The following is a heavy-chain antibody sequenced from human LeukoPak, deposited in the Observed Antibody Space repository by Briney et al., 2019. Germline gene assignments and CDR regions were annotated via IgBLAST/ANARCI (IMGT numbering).Heavy chain of an antibody. CDR1: GGTFSSYA. J-gene: IGHJ3*02. CDR3: AREGGGALYYDSSGYYAFDI. V-gene: IGHV1-69*13. D-gene: IGHD3-22*01. CDR2: IIPIFGTA. Sequence: GASVKVSCKAPGGTFSSYAISWVRQAPGQGLERMGGIIPIFGTANYAQKFQGRVTITADESTSTAYMELSSLRSEDTAVYYCAREGGGALYYDSSGYYAFDIWGQGTMVTVSS.